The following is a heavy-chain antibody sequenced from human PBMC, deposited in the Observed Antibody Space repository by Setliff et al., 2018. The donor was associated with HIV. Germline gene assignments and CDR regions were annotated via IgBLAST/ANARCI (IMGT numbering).Heavy chain of an antibody. CDR1: GGSISRSRNY. CDR2: IFYSGST. J-gene: IGHJ6*02. Sequence: SETLSLTCTVSGGSISRSRNYWGWIRQPPEKGLEWIGSIFYSGSTYYNPSLKSRPTISVDTSKNQFSLNLRSVTAADTAVYYCARGDGYRGNDAYYDSGMDVWGQGITVTVSS. V-gene: IGHV4-39*07. D-gene: IGHD5-12*01. CDR3: ARGDGYRGNDAYYDSGMDV.